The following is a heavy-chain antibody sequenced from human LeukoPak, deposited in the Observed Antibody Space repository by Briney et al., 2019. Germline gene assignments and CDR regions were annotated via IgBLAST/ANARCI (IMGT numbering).Heavy chain of an antibody. CDR2: ISGSGGST. D-gene: IGHD6-19*01. CDR3: AKDRVAGTGGGDDAFDI. Sequence: GESLRLSCAASGFTFSSYAMSWVRQAPGKGLELVSAISGSGGSTYYADSVKGRFTISRDNSENTLYLQLNSLRGEDTAVYYCAKDRVAGTGGGDDAFDIWGQGTMVTVSS. V-gene: IGHV3-23*01. CDR1: GFTFSSYA. J-gene: IGHJ3*02.